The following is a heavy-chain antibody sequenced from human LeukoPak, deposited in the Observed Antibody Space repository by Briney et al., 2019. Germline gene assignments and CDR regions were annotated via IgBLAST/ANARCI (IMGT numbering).Heavy chain of an antibody. CDR2: ISYDGSNK. Sequence: PGGSLRLSCAASGLTFSSYAMHWVRQAPGKGLEWVAVISYDGSNKYYADSVKGRFTISRDNSKNTLYLQMNSLRAEDTAVYYCARGTRGARDNYFDYWGQGTLVTVSS. CDR3: ARGTRGARDNYFDY. V-gene: IGHV3-30-3*01. CDR1: GLTFSSYA. D-gene: IGHD3-16*01. J-gene: IGHJ4*02.